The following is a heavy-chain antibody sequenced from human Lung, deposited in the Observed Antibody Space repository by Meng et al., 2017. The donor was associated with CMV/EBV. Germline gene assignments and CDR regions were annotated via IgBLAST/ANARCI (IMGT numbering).Heavy chain of an antibody. J-gene: IGHJ5*02. CDR1: GFTFSSYA. CDR2: ISGSGGST. Sequence: AASGFTFSSYAMSWVRQAPGKGLEWVSAISGSGGSTYYADSVKGRFTISRDNSKNTLYLQMNSLRAEDTAVYYCAKGNSGSYYYWFDPWGQGTLVTVSS. CDR3: AKGNSGSYYYWFDP. V-gene: IGHV3-23*01. D-gene: IGHD1-26*01.